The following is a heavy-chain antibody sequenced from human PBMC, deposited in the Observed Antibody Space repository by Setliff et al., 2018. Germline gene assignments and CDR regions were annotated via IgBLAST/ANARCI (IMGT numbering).Heavy chain of an antibody. CDR2: IGHDDIT. V-gene: IGHV3-23*01. CDR3: AKDPHPAYCGGGCY. Sequence: PGGSLRLSCAASGFTFYNSAMSWVRQAPGKGLEWISLIGHDDITYYADSVKGRFTVSRDISKNTVYLQMSTLRAEDTAMYYCAKDPHPAYCGGGCYWGQGTLVTVSS. D-gene: IGHD2-21*02. J-gene: IGHJ4*02. CDR1: GFTFYNSA.